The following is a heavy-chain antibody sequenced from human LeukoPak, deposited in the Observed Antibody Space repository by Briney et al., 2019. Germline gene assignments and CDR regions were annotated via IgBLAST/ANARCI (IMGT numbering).Heavy chain of an antibody. Sequence: GGSLRLSCAASGFTFSSYWMSWVRQAPGKGLEWVAHINQDGSEKYYVDSVKGRFTISRDNAKNSLYLQMNSLRAEDTAVYYCARERYSSGWYIIDPWGQGTLVTVSS. CDR3: ARERYSSGWYIIDP. D-gene: IGHD6-19*01. CDR2: INQDGSEK. CDR1: GFTFSSYW. J-gene: IGHJ5*02. V-gene: IGHV3-7*03.